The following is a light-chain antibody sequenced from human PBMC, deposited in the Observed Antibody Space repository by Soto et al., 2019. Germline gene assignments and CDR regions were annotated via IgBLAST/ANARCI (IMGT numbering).Light chain of an antibody. CDR3: QQSYTTANT. Sequence: DIQMTQFPSSLSASVGDRVTNTCRASQSISDYLNWYQKKPGKAPKLLIYGTSYLQSEVPSRFSGRGSGTDFTLTISSLQLEDFATYFCQQSYTTANTFGQGTRLEIK. J-gene: IGKJ2*01. V-gene: IGKV1-39*01. CDR1: QSISDY. CDR2: GTS.